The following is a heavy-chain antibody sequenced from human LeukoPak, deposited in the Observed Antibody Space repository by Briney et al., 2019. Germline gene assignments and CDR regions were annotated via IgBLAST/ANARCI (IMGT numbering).Heavy chain of an antibody. CDR3: ARVGYSSGWPYNWFDP. CDR2: INAGNGNT. J-gene: IGHJ5*02. D-gene: IGHD6-19*01. CDR1: GYTFTSYA. V-gene: IGHV1-3*01. Sequence: GASVKVSCKASGYTFTSYAMHWVRQAPGQRLEWMGWINAGNGNTKYSQKFQGRVTITRDTSASTAYMELSSLRSEDTAVYYCARVGYSSGWPYNWFDPWGQGTLVNVSS.